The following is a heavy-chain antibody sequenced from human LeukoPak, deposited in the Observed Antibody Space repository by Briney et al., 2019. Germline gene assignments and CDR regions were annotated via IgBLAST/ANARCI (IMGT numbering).Heavy chain of an antibody. CDR2: ISACNGNT. V-gene: IGHV1-18*01. Sequence: GASVKVSCKASGYTFTSYGISWVRQAPGQGLEWMGWISACNGNTNYAQKLQGRVTMTTDTSTSTAYMELRSLRSDDTAVYYCARSFSYYGDSYYFDYWGQGTLVTVSS. J-gene: IGHJ4*02. CDR3: ARSFSYYGDSYYFDY. CDR1: GYTFTSYG. D-gene: IGHD4-17*01.